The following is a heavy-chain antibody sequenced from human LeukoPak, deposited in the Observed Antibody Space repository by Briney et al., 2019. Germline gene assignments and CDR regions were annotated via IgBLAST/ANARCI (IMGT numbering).Heavy chain of an antibody. CDR1: GFTFDDYA. V-gene: IGHV3-9*03. CDR3: TKGSSYSFGYWYFDL. J-gene: IGHJ2*01. D-gene: IGHD5-18*01. CDR2: ISWNSGSV. Sequence: GGSLRLFCAASGFTFDDYAMHWARHAPGKGLECVSGISWNSGSVGYADSVKGRFTISRDNAKTSLYLQMNSLRAEDMALYFCTKGSSYSFGYWYFDLWGRGTLVTVSS.